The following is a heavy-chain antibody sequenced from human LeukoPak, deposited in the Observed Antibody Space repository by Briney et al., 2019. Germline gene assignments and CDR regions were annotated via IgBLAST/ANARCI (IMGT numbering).Heavy chain of an antibody. D-gene: IGHD4-23*01. Sequence: ASVKVSCKASGYTFTSYDINWVRQATGQGLEWMGWMNPNSGNTGYAQKLQGRVTITRNTSISTAYMELSSLRSEDAAIYYCESGLHYGGNSVYVVFDIWGQGTMVTVSS. V-gene: IGHV1-8*03. CDR1: GYTFTSYD. CDR2: MNPNSGNT. J-gene: IGHJ3*02. CDR3: ESGLHYGGNSVYVVFDI.